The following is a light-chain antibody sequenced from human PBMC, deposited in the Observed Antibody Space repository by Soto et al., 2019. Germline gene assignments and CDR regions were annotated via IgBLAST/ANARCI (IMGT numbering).Light chain of an antibody. V-gene: IGKV1-5*01. CDR2: GAS. Sequence: DIQITQSPSTLSVSLGDRITITCRASEDIDTSLAWFQQRPGKAPKVLIAGASGLTDGVPSTFSGSGSGTEFALTISSVQPDDFATYWCQHYGGMWTFGQGTRLEIK. CDR1: EDIDTS. J-gene: IGKJ5*01. CDR3: QHYGGMWT.